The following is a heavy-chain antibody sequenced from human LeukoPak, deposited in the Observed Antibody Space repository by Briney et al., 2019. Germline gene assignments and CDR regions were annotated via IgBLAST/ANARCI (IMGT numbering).Heavy chain of an antibody. D-gene: IGHD2-2*02. CDR1: GFTFTNYD. Sequence: ASVKVSCKATGFTFTNYDINWVRQATGQGLEWMGWMNPINGNTGYAQKFQGRVTMTRDTSISTAYMELRSLTSEDTAVYYCARAYCSSTSCYTWMYYYYGMDVWGQGTTVTVSS. CDR2: MNPINGNT. V-gene: IGHV1-8*01. CDR3: ARAYCSSTSCYTWMYYYYGMDV. J-gene: IGHJ6*02.